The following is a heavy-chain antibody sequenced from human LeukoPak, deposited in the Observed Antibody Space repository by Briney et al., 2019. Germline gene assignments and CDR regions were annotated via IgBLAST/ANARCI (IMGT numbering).Heavy chain of an antibody. D-gene: IGHD3-22*01. CDR3: ARGVTLIVVVIHDWYFDL. CDR2: IYYSGST. CDR1: GGSISSYY. V-gene: IGHV4-59*08. J-gene: IGHJ2*01. Sequence: SETLSLTCTVSGGSISSYYWSWIRQPPGKGLEWIGYIYYSGSTNYNPSLKSRVTISVDTSKNQFSLKLSSVTAADTAVYYCARGVTLIVVVIHDWYFDLWGRGTVFTVSS.